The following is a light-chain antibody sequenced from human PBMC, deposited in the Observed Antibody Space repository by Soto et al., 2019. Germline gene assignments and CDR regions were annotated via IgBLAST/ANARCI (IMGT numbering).Light chain of an antibody. CDR3: QQYNNWPPIT. CDR1: QTIGSTY. V-gene: IGKV3-11*01. CDR2: DAS. J-gene: IGKJ5*01. Sequence: EIVLTQSPSTLSLSPGEKATLSCRASQTIGSTYLAWYQQKPGQAPRLLISDASNRATGIPARFSGSGSGTDFTLTISSLEPEDFAVYYCQQYNNWPPITFGQGTRLEIK.